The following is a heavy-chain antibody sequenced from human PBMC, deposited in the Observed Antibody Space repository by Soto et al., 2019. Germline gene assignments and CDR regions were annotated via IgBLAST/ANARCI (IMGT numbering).Heavy chain of an antibody. Sequence: SETLSLTCPVSGGSISSYYWSWIRQPPGKGLEWIGYIYYSGSTNYNPSLKSRVTISVDTSKNQFSLKLSSVTAADTAVYYCARDTYYYDSSGYYGRWFDPWGQGTLVTVSS. CDR3: ARDTYYYDSSGYYGRWFDP. J-gene: IGHJ5*02. V-gene: IGHV4-59*01. D-gene: IGHD3-22*01. CDR1: GGSISSYY. CDR2: IYYSGST.